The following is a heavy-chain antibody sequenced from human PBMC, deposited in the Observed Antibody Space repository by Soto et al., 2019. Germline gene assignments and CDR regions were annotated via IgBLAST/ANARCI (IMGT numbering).Heavy chain of an antibody. CDR3: ARVRMRSSGWYERDHDY. J-gene: IGHJ4*02. V-gene: IGHV4-4*02. Sequence: KPSETLSLTCAVSGGSISSSNWWSWVRQPPGKGLEWIGEIYHSGSTNYNPSLKSRVTISVDKSKNQFSLKLSSVTAADTAVYYCARVRMRSSGWYERDHDYWGQGTLVTVSS. D-gene: IGHD6-19*01. CDR2: IYHSGST. CDR1: GGSISSSNW.